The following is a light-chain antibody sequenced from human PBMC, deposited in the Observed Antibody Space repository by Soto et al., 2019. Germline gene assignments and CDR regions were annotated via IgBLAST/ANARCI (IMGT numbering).Light chain of an antibody. J-gene: IGLJ2*01. Sequence: QSVLTQPPSASGTPGQRVTISCSGSSSNIGSNTVNWYQQLPGTAPKLLIYSNNQRPSGVPDRFSGSKSGTSASLAISGLQSEDEAAYYCAASDDSLNGVVFGGGTKLTVL. CDR3: AASDDSLNGVV. CDR1: SSNIGSNT. CDR2: SNN. V-gene: IGLV1-44*01.